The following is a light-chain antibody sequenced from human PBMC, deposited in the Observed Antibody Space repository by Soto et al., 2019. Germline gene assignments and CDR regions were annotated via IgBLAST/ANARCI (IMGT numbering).Light chain of an antibody. V-gene: IGLV2-11*01. CDR1: SSDVGGYNY. CDR3: CSYAGSYTV. J-gene: IGLJ3*02. Sequence: QSALTQPRSVSGSPGQSVTICCTGTSSDVGGYNYVSWYQQHPGKAPKLMIYDVSKRPSGVPDRFSGSKSGNTASLTISGLQAEDEADYSCCSYAGSYTVFGGGTKVTVL. CDR2: DVS.